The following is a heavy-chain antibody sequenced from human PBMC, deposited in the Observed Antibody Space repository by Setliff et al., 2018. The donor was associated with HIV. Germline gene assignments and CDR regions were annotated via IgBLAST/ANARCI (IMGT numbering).Heavy chain of an antibody. V-gene: IGHV4-4*07. CDR1: GAFVNAGRDF. D-gene: IGHD3-22*01. Sequence: SETLSLTCSVSGAFVNAGRDFWNWIRQPAGKGLEWIGRIHTSGNTNYNPSLKSRVTMSVDTSKNQVSLRLISVTAADTALYYCARDVGYDSDGYRHAFDIWGQGTMVTVSS. J-gene: IGHJ3*02. CDR2: IHTSGNT. CDR3: ARDVGYDSDGYRHAFDI.